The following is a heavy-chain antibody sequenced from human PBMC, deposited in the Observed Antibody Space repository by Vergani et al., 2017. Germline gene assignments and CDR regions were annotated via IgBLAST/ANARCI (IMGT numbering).Heavy chain of an antibody. Sequence: EVQLLESGGSLKQPGGSVRLSCAASGFTFSTYAMHWVRQAPGKGLEWVSALTGGGGSTYYADSFQGRFIISRDNSRDALYLQMNSLRPEDTATYYCVKDAGGYGSFFGSLGQGTLVTVSS. CDR3: VKDAGGYGSFFGS. CDR2: LTGGGGST. J-gene: IGHJ4*02. CDR1: GFTFSTYA. D-gene: IGHD1-26*01. V-gene: IGHV3-23*01.